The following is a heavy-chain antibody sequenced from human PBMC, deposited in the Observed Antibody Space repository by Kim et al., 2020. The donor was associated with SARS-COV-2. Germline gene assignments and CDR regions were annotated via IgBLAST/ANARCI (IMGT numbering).Heavy chain of an antibody. Sequence: ASVKVSCKASGYTLTAYYMHWVRQAPGQGLEWMGRINPNSGDTNYAQKFQGRVTMTRDTSISTAYVELSSLTSDDTAMYYCAREVEFGGTTGGRYLDYWGRGTLVTVSS. D-gene: IGHD1-1*01. J-gene: IGHJ4*02. V-gene: IGHV1-2*06. CDR1: GYTLTAYY. CDR3: AREVEFGGTTGGRYLDY. CDR2: INPNSGDT.